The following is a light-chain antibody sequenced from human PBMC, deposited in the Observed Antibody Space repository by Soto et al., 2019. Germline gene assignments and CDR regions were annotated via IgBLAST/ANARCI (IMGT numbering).Light chain of an antibody. CDR2: LNSDGSH. V-gene: IGLV4-69*01. J-gene: IGLJ3*02. Sequence: QSVLTQSPSASASLGASVKLTCTLSSGHSSYAIAWHQQQPEKGPRYLMKLNSDGSHSKGDGIPDRFSGSSSGAERYLTISSLQSEDEADYSCQTWGTGFWVFGGGTKVTVL. CDR3: QTWGTGFWV. CDR1: SGHSSYA.